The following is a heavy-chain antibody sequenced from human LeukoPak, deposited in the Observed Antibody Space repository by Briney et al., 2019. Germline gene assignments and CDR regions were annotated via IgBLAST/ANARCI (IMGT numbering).Heavy chain of an antibody. CDR3: ATRSTWELSDYYYYMDV. V-gene: IGHV3-21*01. CDR2: ISRSSTYI. CDR1: GFTFSTYS. J-gene: IGHJ6*03. Sequence: GGSLRLSCAASGFTFSTYSMNWVRQAPGKDLEWVSSISRSSTYIYYADSVKGRFTISRDNSKNTLYLQMNSLRAEDTAVYYCATRSTWELSDYYYYMDVWGKGTTVTISS. D-gene: IGHD1-26*01.